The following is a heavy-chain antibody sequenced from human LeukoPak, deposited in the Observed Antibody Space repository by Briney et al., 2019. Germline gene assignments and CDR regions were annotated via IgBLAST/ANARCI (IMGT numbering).Heavy chain of an antibody. CDR2: IRYDGSNK. Sequence: PGGSLRLSCAASGFTFNSYGMHWVRQAPGQGLEWVAFIRYDGSNKYYADSVKGRFTISRDNSKNTLYLQMNSLRAEDTAVYYCAKDLTYYYGSGKSSWGQGTLVTVSS. J-gene: IGHJ4*02. CDR3: AKDLTYYYGSGKSS. V-gene: IGHV3-30*02. CDR1: GFTFNSYG. D-gene: IGHD3-10*01.